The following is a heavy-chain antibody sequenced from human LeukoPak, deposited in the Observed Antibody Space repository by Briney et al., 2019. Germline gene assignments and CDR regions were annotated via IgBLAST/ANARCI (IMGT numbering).Heavy chain of an antibody. CDR1: GFTFSSYA. J-gene: IGHJ4*02. Sequence: PGGSLRLSCAASGFTFSSYAMSWVRQAPGKGLEWVSAISGSGGSTYYADSVKGRFTISRDNSKSTLYLQMNSLRAEDTAVYYCAKVGHIWFGELVDDYWGQGTLVTVSS. CDR2: ISGSGGST. D-gene: IGHD3-10*01. CDR3: AKVGHIWFGELVDDY. V-gene: IGHV3-23*01.